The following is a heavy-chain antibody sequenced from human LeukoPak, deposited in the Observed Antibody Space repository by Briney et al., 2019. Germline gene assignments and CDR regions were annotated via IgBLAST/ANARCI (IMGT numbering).Heavy chain of an antibody. CDR2: ISYDGSNK. CDR1: GFTFSSYA. D-gene: IGHD2-2*02. CDR3: ARDVLGYCSSTSCYTGLIYYGMDV. Sequence: PGRSLRLSCAASGFTFSSYAMHWVRQAPGKGLEWVAVISYDGSNKYYADSVKGRFTISRDNSKNTLYLQMNSLRAEDTAVYYCARDVLGYCSSTSCYTGLIYYGMDVWGQGTTVTVSS. J-gene: IGHJ6*02. V-gene: IGHV3-30-3*01.